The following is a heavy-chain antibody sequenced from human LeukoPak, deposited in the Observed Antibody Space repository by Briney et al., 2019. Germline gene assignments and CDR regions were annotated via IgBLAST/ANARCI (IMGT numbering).Heavy chain of an antibody. D-gene: IGHD3-22*01. V-gene: IGHV3-23*01. CDR2: ISGSDSST. CDR1: GFTFSSSA. Sequence: GGSLRLSCAASGFTFSSSAMSWVRQAPGKGLEWVSTISGSDSSTHYADSVKGRFTISRDNSKNTLYLQMNSLRAEDTAVYYCAKVPYDSSGYYYFDYWGQGTLVTVSS. CDR3: AKVPYDSSGYYYFDY. J-gene: IGHJ4*02.